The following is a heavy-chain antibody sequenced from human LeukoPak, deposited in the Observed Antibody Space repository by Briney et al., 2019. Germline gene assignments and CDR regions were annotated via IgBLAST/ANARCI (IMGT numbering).Heavy chain of an antibody. CDR1: GFTFSPYW. D-gene: IGHD5-18*01. Sequence: PGGSLRLSCAASGFTFSPYWMTWVRQAPGKGLEWVANINQDGSEKYYVDSVKGRFTISRDNAKNSLYLQMNSLRAEDTAVYYCARDFQYSYGYWGGFYYYMDVWGKGTTVTVSS. CDR3: ARDFQYSYGYWGGFYYYMDV. CDR2: INQDGSEK. V-gene: IGHV3-7*01. J-gene: IGHJ6*03.